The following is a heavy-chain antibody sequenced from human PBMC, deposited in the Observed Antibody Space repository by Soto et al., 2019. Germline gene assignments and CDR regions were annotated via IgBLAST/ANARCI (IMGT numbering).Heavy chain of an antibody. D-gene: IGHD3-22*01. CDR2: ISAYNGNT. J-gene: IGHJ4*02. V-gene: IGHV1-18*01. CDR3: ARDPALEYDSSGYDYGGFDY. CDR1: GYTFTSYG. Sequence: ASVKVSCKASGYTFTSYGISWVRQAPGQGLEWMGWISAYNGNTNYAQKLQGRVTMTTDTSTSTAYMELRSLRSDDTAVYYCARDPALEYDSSGYDYGGFDYWGQGTLVTVSS.